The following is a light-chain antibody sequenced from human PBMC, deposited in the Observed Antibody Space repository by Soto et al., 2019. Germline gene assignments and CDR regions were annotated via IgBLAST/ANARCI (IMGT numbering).Light chain of an antibody. J-gene: IGKJ1*01. V-gene: IGKV3-20*01. Sequence: EIVLTQSPGTLSLSPGERATLSCRASQSVSSIYLAWYQQKPGQAPRLVIYGASNRATGVPDRVSGSGSGTVFSLTISRLEPEDLAVYYCQQYGGSWTFGQGTKVEIK. CDR2: GAS. CDR1: QSVSSIY. CDR3: QQYGGSWT.